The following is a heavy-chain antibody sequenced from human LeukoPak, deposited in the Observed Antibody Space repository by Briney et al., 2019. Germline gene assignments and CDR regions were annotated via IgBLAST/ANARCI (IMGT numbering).Heavy chain of an antibody. Sequence: GGSLRLSCAASGFTFSSYSMNWVRQAPGKGLEWIPFISSSGSPIYYAGSVTGRFTISRDNGKNSLYLQMNSLRDEDTAVYYCARGVEGSYYYDSSGKGNALDIWGQGTMVTVSS. CDR2: ISSSGSPI. CDR3: ARGVEGSYYYDSSGKGNALDI. V-gene: IGHV3-48*02. D-gene: IGHD3-22*01. J-gene: IGHJ3*02. CDR1: GFTFSSYS.